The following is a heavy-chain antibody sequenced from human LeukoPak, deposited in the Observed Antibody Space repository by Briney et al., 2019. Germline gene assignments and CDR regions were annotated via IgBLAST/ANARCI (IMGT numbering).Heavy chain of an antibody. V-gene: IGHV4-61*02. CDR3: ARGGAMVGATFDY. CDR1: GGSISSGSYY. CDR2: IYTSGST. D-gene: IGHD1-26*01. J-gene: IGHJ4*02. Sequence: TSQTLSLTCTVSGGSISSGSYYWSWIRQPAGKGLEWIGRIYTSGSTNYNPSLKSRVTISVDTSKNQFSLKLSSVTAADTAVYYCARGGAMVGATFDYWGQGTLVTVSS.